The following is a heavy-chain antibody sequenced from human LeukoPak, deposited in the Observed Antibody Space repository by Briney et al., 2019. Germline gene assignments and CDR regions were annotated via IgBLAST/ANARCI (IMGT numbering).Heavy chain of an antibody. D-gene: IGHD1-26*01. V-gene: IGHV3-33*01. CDR2: IWSDGSVK. Sequence: GGSLRLSCAASGFIFSTYGLHWVRQAPGKGLEWVAVIWSDGSVKYYADSVKGRFTISRDNSKNTLYLQMNSLRAEDTAVYYCARDQSIAGPTTADYWGQGTLVTVSS. J-gene: IGHJ4*02. CDR3: ARDQSIAGPTTADY. CDR1: GFIFSTYG.